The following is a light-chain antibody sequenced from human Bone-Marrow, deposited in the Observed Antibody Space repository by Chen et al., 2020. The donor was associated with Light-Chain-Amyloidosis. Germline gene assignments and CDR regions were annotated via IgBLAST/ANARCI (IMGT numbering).Light chain of an antibody. Sequence: QSVLTQPPCVSGAPGQSVTVSCTGSTSNIRAGFGINWSQQLPGIAPKLLISGNNNRPSGVPDRFSGSKSGTSASLAITRLQSEDEGDYYCQSYDSSLSGVVFGGGTKLTVL. V-gene: IGLV1-40*01. CDR1: TSNIRAGFG. J-gene: IGLJ2*01. CDR2: GNN. CDR3: QSYDSSLSGVV.